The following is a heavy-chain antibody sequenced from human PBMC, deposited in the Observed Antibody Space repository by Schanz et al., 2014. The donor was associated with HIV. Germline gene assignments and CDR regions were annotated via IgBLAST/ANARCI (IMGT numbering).Heavy chain of an antibody. CDR3: ASGRRSGIGWRMDV. J-gene: IGHJ6*02. Sequence: QLVQSGPEMKKPGTSVKVSCKASGYTFTRDYIHWVRQAPGQGLEWMGIINPSGVTTAFAQKFQGRLTLTRDTSTNTVYMELTSLRSDDTAVYYCASGRRSGIGWRMDVWGQGTTVTVSS. CDR2: INPSGVTT. D-gene: IGHD6-19*01. V-gene: IGHV1-46*01. CDR1: GYTFTRDY.